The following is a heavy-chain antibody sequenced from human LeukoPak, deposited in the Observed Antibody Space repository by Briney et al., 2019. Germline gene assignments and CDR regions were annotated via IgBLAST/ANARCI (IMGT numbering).Heavy chain of an antibody. Sequence: PSETLSLTCTVSGGSVSSGSYYWSWIRLPPGRRLEWIGYIYYSVTTNYNSSLKSRVTISVDRSKNQFSLKLSSVTAADTAVYYCARERVSSSWYGGWFDPWGQGTLVTVSS. CDR2: IYYSVTT. CDR3: ARERVSSSWYGGWFDP. CDR1: GGSVSSGSYY. D-gene: IGHD6-13*01. J-gene: IGHJ5*02. V-gene: IGHV4-61*01.